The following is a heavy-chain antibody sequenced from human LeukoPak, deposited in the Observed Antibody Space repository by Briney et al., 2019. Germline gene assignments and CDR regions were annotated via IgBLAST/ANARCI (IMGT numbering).Heavy chain of an antibody. D-gene: IGHD4-17*01. Sequence: GRSLRLSCAASGFTFSSYGMHWVRQAPGDGLEWVAVMWYDGSNKYYADSVKGRFTLSRDNSKNALYLQMNSLRAEHTAVYYCAREGPSYGDHFDYWGQGTLVTVSS. CDR1: GFTFSSYG. CDR3: AREGPSYGDHFDY. V-gene: IGHV3-33*01. CDR2: MWYDGSNK. J-gene: IGHJ4*02.